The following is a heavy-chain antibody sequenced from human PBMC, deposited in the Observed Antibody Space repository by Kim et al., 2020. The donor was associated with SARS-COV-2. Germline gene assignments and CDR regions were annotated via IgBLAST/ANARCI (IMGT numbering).Heavy chain of an antibody. D-gene: IGHD3-22*01. Sequence: GESLKISCKGSGYSFTSYWISWVRQMPGKGLEWMGRIDPSDSYTNYSPSFQGHVTISADKSISTAYLQWSSLKASDTAMYYCARQRMPYYYDSSGLGAFDIWGQGTMVTVSS. CDR3: ARQRMPYYYDSSGLGAFDI. CDR1: GYSFTSYW. CDR2: IDPSDSYT. J-gene: IGHJ3*02. V-gene: IGHV5-10-1*01.